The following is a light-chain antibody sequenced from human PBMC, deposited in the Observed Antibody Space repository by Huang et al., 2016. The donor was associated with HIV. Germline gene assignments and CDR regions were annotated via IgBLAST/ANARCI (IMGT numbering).Light chain of an antibody. CDR3: HQCNSYSGA. Sequence: DIQMTQSASTLSASVGDRATITCRASQTISYWLAWYQQKPGKAPKLLIYKASTLESGVPSRFSGSGSGTEFTLTSSSLQPDDFATYYCHQCNSYSGAFGQGTKVEIK. J-gene: IGKJ1*01. V-gene: IGKV1-5*03. CDR1: QTISYW. CDR2: KAS.